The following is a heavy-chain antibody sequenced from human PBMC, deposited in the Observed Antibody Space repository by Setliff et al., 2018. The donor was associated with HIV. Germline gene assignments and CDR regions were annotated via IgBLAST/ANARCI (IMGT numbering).Heavy chain of an antibody. D-gene: IGHD5-18*01. CDR3: ARVGSVIQVTLFGMDV. V-gene: IGHV4-31*03. CDR2: IYYSGST. J-gene: IGHJ6*02. CDR1: GGSVTTNGFY. Sequence: NPSETLSLTCSVSGGSVTTNGFYWSWIRQHPGKGLEWIGYIYYSGSTYYNPSLESRLIMSIDPSKSQFSLKLTSVTAADTAVYYCARVGSVIQVTLFGMDVWGQGTTVTVSS.